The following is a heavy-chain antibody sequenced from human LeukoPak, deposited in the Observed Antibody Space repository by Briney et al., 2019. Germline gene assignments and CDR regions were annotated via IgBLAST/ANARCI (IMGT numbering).Heavy chain of an antibody. CDR1: GASISSYY. CDR3: ARIANSGYYLFDY. D-gene: IGHD3-22*01. CDR2: IFYSGST. Sequence: SETLSLTCTVSGASISSYYWSWIRQPPGKGRDWIAYIFYSGSTNYNPSLKSRVTISVDTSKNQFSLKVNSVTAADTAVYYRARIANSGYYLFDYWGQGTLVTVSS. J-gene: IGHJ4*02. V-gene: IGHV4-59*01.